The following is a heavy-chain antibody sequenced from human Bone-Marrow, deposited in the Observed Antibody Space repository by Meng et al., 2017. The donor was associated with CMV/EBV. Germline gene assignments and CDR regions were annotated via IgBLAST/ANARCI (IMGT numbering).Heavy chain of an antibody. D-gene: IGHD2/OR15-2a*01. V-gene: IGHV1-8*01. CDR1: GYTFTSYD. CDR2: INSNSGNK. CDR3: ASFVCSTVFAFDI. J-gene: IGHJ3*02. Sequence: ASVKVSCNASGYTFTSYDINWVRQATGQGLELMGWINSNSGNKGYAQKFQGRITMTRNTSLSTAYMELSSLRSEDTAVYYCASFVCSTVFAFDIWGQGTMVTVSS.